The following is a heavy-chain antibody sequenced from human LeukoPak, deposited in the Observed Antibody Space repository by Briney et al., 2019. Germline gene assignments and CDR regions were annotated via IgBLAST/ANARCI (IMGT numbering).Heavy chain of an antibody. CDR1: GFTFSSYG. J-gene: IGHJ6*03. Sequence: GGSLRLSCAASGFTFSSYGMHCVRQAPGKGLEWVAVMSFDGSHTYYADSVKGRFTISRENAKNSLYLQMNSLRAGDTAVYYCARDRGRYHMDVWGKGTTVTISS. CDR2: MSFDGSHT. D-gene: IGHD6-25*01. CDR3: ARDRGRYHMDV. V-gene: IGHV3-30*03.